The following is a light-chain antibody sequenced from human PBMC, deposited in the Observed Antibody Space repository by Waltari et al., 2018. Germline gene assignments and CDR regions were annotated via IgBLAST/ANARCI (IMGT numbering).Light chain of an antibody. CDR1: SSDVGGSDL. V-gene: IGLV2-8*01. J-gene: IGLJ2*01. Sequence: QSALTQPPSASGSPGQSVTISCTGPSSDVGGSDLVSWYQQHPGKAPKLMISEVTKRPSGVPDRFSGSKSGNTASLTVSGLQAEDEADYYCSSYAGSKNLVFGGGTKLTVL. CDR3: SSYAGSKNLV. CDR2: EVT.